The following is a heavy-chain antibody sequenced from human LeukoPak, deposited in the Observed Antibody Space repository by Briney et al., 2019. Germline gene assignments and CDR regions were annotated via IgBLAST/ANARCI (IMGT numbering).Heavy chain of an antibody. D-gene: IGHD2-15*01. Sequence: PGRSLRLSCAASGFTFSSYGMHWVRQAPGKGLAWVAVISYDGSNKYYADSVKGRFTISRDNSKNTLYLQMNSLRAEDTAVYYCAKPNMVVVTFDAFDIWGQGTMVTVSS. CDR1: GFTFSSYG. CDR2: ISYDGSNK. J-gene: IGHJ3*02. V-gene: IGHV3-30*18. CDR3: AKPNMVVVTFDAFDI.